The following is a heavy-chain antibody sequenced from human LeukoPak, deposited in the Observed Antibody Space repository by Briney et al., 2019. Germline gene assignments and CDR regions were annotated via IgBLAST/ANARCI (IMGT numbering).Heavy chain of an antibody. CDR2: IYSGGIT. V-gene: IGHV3-53*01. CDR1: GFTVSSNY. D-gene: IGHD3-10*01. CDR3: ARRPSGRDYHYGMDV. J-gene: IGHJ6*02. Sequence: GGSLRLSCAASGFTVSSNYMSWVRQAPGKGLEWVSVIYSGGITYYADSVKGRFTISRDNSKNTLYLQMNSLRAEDTAVYYCARRPSGRDYHYGMDVWGQGTTVTVSS.